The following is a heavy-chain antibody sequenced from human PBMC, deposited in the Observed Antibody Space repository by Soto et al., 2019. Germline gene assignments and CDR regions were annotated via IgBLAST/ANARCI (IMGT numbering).Heavy chain of an antibody. V-gene: IGHV2-70*11. CDR3: ARIVVVPAAIGYSSSWNYYYYYMDV. J-gene: IGHJ6*03. Sequence: GSGPTLVNPTQTLTLTCTFSGFSLSTSGMCVSWIRQPPGKALEWLARIDWDDDKYYSTSLKTRLTISKDTSKNQVVLTMTNMDPVDTATYYCARIVVVPAAIGYSSSWNYYYYYMDVWGKGTTVTVSS. CDR2: IDWDDDK. CDR1: GFSLSTSGMC. D-gene: IGHD2-2*01.